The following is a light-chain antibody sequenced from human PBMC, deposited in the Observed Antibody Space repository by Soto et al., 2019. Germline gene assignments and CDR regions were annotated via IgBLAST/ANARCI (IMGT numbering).Light chain of an antibody. J-gene: IGLJ2*01. CDR1: SANIGGGYD. CDR3: QSYDSSLSGSLV. V-gene: IGLV1-40*01. CDR2: GNT. Sequence: QSVQTQPPSASGAPGQRVTISCTGSSANIGGGYDVHWYQQLPGRAPKLLIYGNTNRPSGVPDRFSGSKSGTSASLAITGLQAEDEADYYCQSYDSSLSGSLVFGGGTKLTVL.